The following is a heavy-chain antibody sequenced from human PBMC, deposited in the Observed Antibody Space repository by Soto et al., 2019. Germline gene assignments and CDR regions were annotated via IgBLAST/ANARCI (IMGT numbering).Heavy chain of an antibody. V-gene: IGHV4-30-4*01. D-gene: IGHD7-27*01. CDR3: ARGPSGDKVHY. CDR1: GGSISSGDSC. Sequence: SETLSLTCTVSGGSISSGDSCWSWIRQPPGEGLEWIGHIFDSGTTYTNPSLRSQVAISLDTSKNHFSLTLSSVTAADTAVYYCARGPSGDKVHYWGQGALVT. J-gene: IGHJ4*02. CDR2: IFDSGTT.